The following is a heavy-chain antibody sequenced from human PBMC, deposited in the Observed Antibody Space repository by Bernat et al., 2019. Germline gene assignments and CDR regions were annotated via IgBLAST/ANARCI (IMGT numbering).Heavy chain of an antibody. CDR2: TNPSGGSS. CDR1: GYTFTNYF. J-gene: IGHJ4*02. D-gene: IGHD5-24*01. V-gene: IGHV1-46*03. Sequence: QVQLVQSGAEVKKPGASVTISCKASGYTFTNYFMHWVRQSPGQGLEWMAITNPSGGSSGYAPKFLGSVSMTRDTSTSTVYMDMSSLRSEDTAVYFCARGRDGYRGTNFDYWGQGTLVTVSS. CDR3: ARGRDGYRGTNFDY.